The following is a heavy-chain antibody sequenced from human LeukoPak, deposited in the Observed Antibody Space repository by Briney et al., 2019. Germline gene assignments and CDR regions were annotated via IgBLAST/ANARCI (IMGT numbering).Heavy chain of an antibody. Sequence: SETLSLTCTVSGGSISSSSYYWGWIRQPPGKGLEWIGYIYYSGSTNYNPSLKSRVTISVDTSKNQFSLKLSSVTAADTAVYYCARVGLATITLDYWGQGTLVTVSS. CDR2: IYYSGST. D-gene: IGHD5-24*01. CDR1: GGSISSSSYY. J-gene: IGHJ4*02. CDR3: ARVGLATITLDY. V-gene: IGHV4-61*05.